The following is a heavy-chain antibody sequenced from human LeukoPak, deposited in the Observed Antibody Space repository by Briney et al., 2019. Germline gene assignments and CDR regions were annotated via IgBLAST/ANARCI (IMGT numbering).Heavy chain of an antibody. Sequence: GGSPRLSCAASGFIFSNYAMSWVRQAPGKGLEWVSVISGSGGSTYYADSVKGRFTISRDNSKKTLYLQMNSLRAEDTAVYYCAKELYGSTSFYELDPWGQGTLVTVSS. CDR1: GFIFSNYA. D-gene: IGHD2-2*01. J-gene: IGHJ5*02. CDR2: ISGSGGST. V-gene: IGHV3-23*01. CDR3: AKELYGSTSFYELDP.